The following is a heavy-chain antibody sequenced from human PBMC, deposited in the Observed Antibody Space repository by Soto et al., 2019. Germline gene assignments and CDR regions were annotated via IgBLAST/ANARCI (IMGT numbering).Heavy chain of an antibody. J-gene: IGHJ4*02. D-gene: IGHD3-10*01. Sequence: PGGSLRLSCAASGFTFSSDWMHWFRQAPGKGLVWVSRIDSGGRTTTYADSVKGRFTISRDNAKNTLHLQMNGLRAEDTALYYCARWFTYGNFDYFDYWGQGTQVTVSS. CDR1: GFTFSSDW. CDR3: ARWFTYGNFDYFDY. V-gene: IGHV3-74*01. CDR2: IDSGGRTT.